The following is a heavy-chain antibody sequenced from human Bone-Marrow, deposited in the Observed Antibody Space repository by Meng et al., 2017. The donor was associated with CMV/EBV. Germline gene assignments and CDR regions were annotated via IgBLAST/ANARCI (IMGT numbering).Heavy chain of an antibody. D-gene: IGHD3-3*01. Sequence: GEFLKISCRASGYSFMTYWIGWVRPMPGKGLEWMGIVYPGDSDARYSLSFQGQVTISADKSISTAYSQWSSLKVPDAAKYYCARHRQYDFWSGYYQVGDMDVWGQGTTVTVSS. V-gene: IGHV5-51*01. CDR2: VYPGDSDA. CDR1: GYSFMTYW. CDR3: ARHRQYDFWSGYYQVGDMDV. J-gene: IGHJ6*02.